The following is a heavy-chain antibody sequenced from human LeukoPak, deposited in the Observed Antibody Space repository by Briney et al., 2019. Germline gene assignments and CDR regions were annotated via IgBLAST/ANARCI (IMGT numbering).Heavy chain of an antibody. CDR2: ISDSGGST. J-gene: IGHJ4*02. CDR3: TGLYGGSYAY. V-gene: IGHV3-23*01. Sequence: GGSLRLPCAASGFTFSSYSMNWVRQAPGKGLDWVSTISDSGGSTFYADSVKGRFTISRDNSRNIVFLQINSLRAEDTAMYYCTGLYGGSYAYWGQGTLVTVSS. CDR1: GFTFSSYS. D-gene: IGHD1-26*01.